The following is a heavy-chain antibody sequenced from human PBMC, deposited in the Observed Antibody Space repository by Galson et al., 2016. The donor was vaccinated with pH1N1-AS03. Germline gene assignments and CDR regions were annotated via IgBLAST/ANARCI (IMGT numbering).Heavy chain of an antibody. D-gene: IGHD5-12*01. CDR1: GFTFNNYW. Sequence: SLRLSCAASGFTFNNYWMNWVRQAPGKGLEWVAHIKQDGSEKNYVDSVKGRFTITRDNAKNSLYLQMNSLRVEDTAVYYCARDLDDGYRADLGYWGLGTLVTVSS. V-gene: IGHV3-7*03. CDR2: IKQDGSEK. CDR3: ARDLDDGYRADLGY. J-gene: IGHJ4*03.